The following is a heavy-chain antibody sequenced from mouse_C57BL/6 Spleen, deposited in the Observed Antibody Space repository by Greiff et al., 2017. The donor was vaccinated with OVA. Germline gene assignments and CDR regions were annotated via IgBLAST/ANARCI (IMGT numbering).Heavy chain of an antibody. J-gene: IGHJ4*01. Sequence: QVQLQQSGAELVRPGTSVKVSCKASGYAFTNYLIEWVKQRPGQGLEWIGVINPGSGGTNYNEKFKGKATLTAAKSSSTAYMQLSSLTSEDSAVYFCARGAYYDYDVGYAMDYWGQGTSVTVSS. CDR2: INPGSGGT. CDR3: ARGAYYDYDVGYAMDY. V-gene: IGHV1-54*01. CDR1: GYAFTNYL. D-gene: IGHD2-4*01.